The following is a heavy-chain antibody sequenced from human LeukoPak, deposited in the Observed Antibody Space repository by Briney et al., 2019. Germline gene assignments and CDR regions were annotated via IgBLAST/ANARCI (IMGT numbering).Heavy chain of an antibody. J-gene: IGHJ4*02. CDR1: GFTFSSSW. V-gene: IGHV3-7*03. CDR3: ARDRRAHGY. Sequence: PGGSLRLSCEASGFTFSSSWMTWVRQAPGEGLEWVANIKEDGSEKYYVDSVKGRFTISRDNAKNSLYLQMNSLRAEDTAVYYCARDRRAHGYWGQGTLVTVSS. CDR2: IKEDGSEK.